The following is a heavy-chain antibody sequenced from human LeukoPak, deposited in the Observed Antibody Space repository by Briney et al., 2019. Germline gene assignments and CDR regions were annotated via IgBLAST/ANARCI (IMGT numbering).Heavy chain of an antibody. J-gene: IGHJ4*02. Sequence: GGSLRLSCAASGFTFSSYWMHWVRQAPGKGLVWVSRINSDGSSTSYADSVKGRFTISRDNAKNTLYLQMNSLRAEDTAVYYCARESPEQYSRSSFYYRGQGTLVTVSS. V-gene: IGHV3-74*01. CDR2: INSDGSST. D-gene: IGHD6-6*01. CDR1: GFTFSSYW. CDR3: ARESPEQYSRSSFYY.